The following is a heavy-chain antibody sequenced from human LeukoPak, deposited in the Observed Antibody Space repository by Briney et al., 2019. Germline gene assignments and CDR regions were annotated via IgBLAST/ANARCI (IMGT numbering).Heavy chain of an antibody. D-gene: IGHD6-13*01. Sequence: GGSLRLSCAASGFTFSSYAMHWVRQAPGKGLEWVAVISSDGSNKYYTDSVRDRFTISRDNSKNTLYVQMHSLRADDTAVYYCAKSLSSSWYVGFDYWGQGTLVTVSS. V-gene: IGHV3-30*18. J-gene: IGHJ4*02. CDR1: GFTFSSYA. CDR3: AKSLSSSWYVGFDY. CDR2: ISSDGSNK.